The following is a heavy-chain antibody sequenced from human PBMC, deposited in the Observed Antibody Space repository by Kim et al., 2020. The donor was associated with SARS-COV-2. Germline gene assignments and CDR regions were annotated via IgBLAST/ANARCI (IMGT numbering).Heavy chain of an antibody. Sequence: SETLSLTCAVSGGSISSSNWWSWVRQPPGKGLEWIGEIYHSGSTNYNPSLKSRVTISVDKSKNQFSLKLSSVTAADTAVYYCATGYSGYDRFFLGWGQGTLVTVSS. V-gene: IGHV4-4*02. CDR3: ATGYSGYDRFFLG. CDR1: GGSISSSNW. J-gene: IGHJ4*02. CDR2: IYHSGST. D-gene: IGHD5-12*01.